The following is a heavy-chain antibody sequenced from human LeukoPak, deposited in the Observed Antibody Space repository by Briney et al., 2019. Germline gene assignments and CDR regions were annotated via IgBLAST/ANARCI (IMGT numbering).Heavy chain of an antibody. V-gene: IGHV3-23*01. CDR1: GFTFYMYA. Sequence: SGGSLRLSCQASGFTFYMYAMSWVRQAPGKGLEWVASMCGTAGCTFYPDSVKGRFTISRDNPTNVLYLRMNSLTAEDTAIYYCAKDRPNFHENSGHYYRRDGDSWGQGTLVTVSS. J-gene: IGHJ5*01. CDR3: AKDRPNFHENSGHYYRRDGDS. D-gene: IGHD3-22*01. CDR2: MCGTAGCT.